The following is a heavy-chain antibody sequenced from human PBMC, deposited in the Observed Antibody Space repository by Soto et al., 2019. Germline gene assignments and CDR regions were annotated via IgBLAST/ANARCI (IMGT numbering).Heavy chain of an antibody. CDR3: AKDRRLRQWRCLDY. D-gene: IGHD6-19*01. CDR2: ISYDGSNK. CDR1: GFTFSSYG. Sequence: QVQLVESGGGVVQPGRSLRLSCAASGFTFSSYGMHWVRQAPGKGLEWVAVISYDGSNKYYADSVKGRFTISRDNSKNTLYLQMNSLRAEDTAVYYCAKDRRLRQWRCLDYWGQGTLVTVSS. J-gene: IGHJ4*02. V-gene: IGHV3-30*18.